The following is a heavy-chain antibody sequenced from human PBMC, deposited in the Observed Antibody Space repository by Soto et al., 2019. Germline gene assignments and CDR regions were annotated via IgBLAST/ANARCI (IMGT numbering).Heavy chain of an antibody. CDR2: IFSSGTT. D-gene: IGHD3-16*01. V-gene: IGHV4-4*09. CDR3: ARVPSPFDFYYAMDV. CDR1: GGSISSYY. J-gene: IGHJ6*02. Sequence: SETLSLTCTVSGGSISSYYWSWIRQAPGKGLEWIGYIFSSGTTYYNPSLKSRLTMSLDTSQNQFSLKLNSVTAADTAVYFCARVPSPFDFYYAMDVWGQGTTVTVSS.